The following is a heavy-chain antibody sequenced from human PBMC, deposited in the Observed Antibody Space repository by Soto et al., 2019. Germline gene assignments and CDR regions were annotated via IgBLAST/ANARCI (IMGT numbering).Heavy chain of an antibody. CDR1: GFIFSSYW. Sequence: GGSLRLSCAASGFIFSSYWMTWLRQAPGKGLEWVANIRPDGSASNYVDSVRGRFTISRDNAKNSLYLQMNSLRAEDTAVYYCARDPSDCSSTSCWGYYALDVWGQGTTVTVSS. CDR2: IRPDGSAS. D-gene: IGHD2-2*01. CDR3: ARDPSDCSSTSCWGYYALDV. V-gene: IGHV3-7*01. J-gene: IGHJ6*02.